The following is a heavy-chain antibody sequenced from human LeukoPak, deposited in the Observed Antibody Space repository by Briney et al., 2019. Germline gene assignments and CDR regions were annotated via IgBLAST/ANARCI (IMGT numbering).Heavy chain of an antibody. CDR2: IYTSGST. J-gene: IGHJ4*02. Sequence: SETLSLTCTVSGGSISSYYWSWIRQPAGKGLEWIGRIYTSGSTNYNPSLKSRVTISVDTSKNQFSLKLSSVTAADTAVYYCARGGDILTGYYNFDYWGQGTLVTVSS. D-gene: IGHD3-9*01. CDR1: GGSISSYY. CDR3: ARGGDILTGYYNFDY. V-gene: IGHV4-4*07.